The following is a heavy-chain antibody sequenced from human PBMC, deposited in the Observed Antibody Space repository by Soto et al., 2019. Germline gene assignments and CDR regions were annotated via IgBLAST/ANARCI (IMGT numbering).Heavy chain of an antibody. V-gene: IGHV1-69*12. Sequence: QVQLVQSGAEVKKPGSSVKVSCKASGGTFSSYAISWVRQAPGQGLEWMGGIIPIFGTANYAQKCQGRVTITADESTSTDYMELSSLRSEDTAVYYCASHGITGTWVYYYGMDVWGQGTTVTVSS. CDR3: ASHGITGTWVYYYGMDV. CDR2: IIPIFGTA. CDR1: GGTFSSYA. D-gene: IGHD1-7*01. J-gene: IGHJ6*02.